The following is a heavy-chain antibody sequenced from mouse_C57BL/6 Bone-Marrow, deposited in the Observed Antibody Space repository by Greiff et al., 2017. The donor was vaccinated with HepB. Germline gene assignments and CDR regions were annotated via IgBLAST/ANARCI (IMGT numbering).Heavy chain of an antibody. V-gene: IGHV3-6*01. CDR2: ISYDGSN. CDR3: ARGGDYSNSFAY. D-gene: IGHD2-5*01. J-gene: IGHJ3*01. CDR1: GYSITSGYY. Sequence: EVKLQESGPGLVKPSQSLSLTCSVTGYSITSGYYWNWIRQFPGNKLEWMGYISYDGSNNYNPSLKNRISITRDTSKNQFFLKLNSVTTEDTATYYCARGGDYSNSFAYWGQGTLVTVSA.